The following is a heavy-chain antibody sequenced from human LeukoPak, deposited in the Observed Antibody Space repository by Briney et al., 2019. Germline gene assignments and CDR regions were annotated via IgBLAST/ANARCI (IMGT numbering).Heavy chain of an antibody. CDR3: ARVSNYLDAFDI. V-gene: IGHV4-59*01. Sequence: SETLSLTCTVSGGSICSYYWSWIRQPPGKAVEWIGYIYYSGSTNYNPSLKSRVTISVDTSKNQFSLKLSSVTAADTAVYYCARVSNYLDAFDIWGQGTMVTVSS. CDR1: GGSICSYY. J-gene: IGHJ3*02. CDR2: IYYSGST. D-gene: IGHD1-7*01.